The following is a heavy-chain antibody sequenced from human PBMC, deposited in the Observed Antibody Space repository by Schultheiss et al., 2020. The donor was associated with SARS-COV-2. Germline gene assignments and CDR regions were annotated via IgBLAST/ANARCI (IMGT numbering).Heavy chain of an antibody. V-gene: IGHV4-34*01. CDR1: GGSFSGYY. J-gene: IGHJ5*02. D-gene: IGHD3-3*01. CDR3: ARLTRT. CDR2: INHSGST. Sequence: SETLSLTCAVYGGSFSGYYWSWIRQPPGKGLEWIGEINHSGSTNYNPSLKRRVTISVDTSKSQFSLKLTSVTAADTAVYYCARLTRTWGQGTLVTVSS.